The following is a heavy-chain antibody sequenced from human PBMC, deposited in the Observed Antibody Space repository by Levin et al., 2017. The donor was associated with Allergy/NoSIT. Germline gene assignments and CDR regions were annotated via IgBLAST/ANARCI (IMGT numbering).Heavy chain of an antibody. D-gene: IGHD3-3*01. CDR3: ARDHKAYYDFWSGYSGGY. V-gene: IGHV3-74*01. CDR2: INSDGSST. Sequence: GESLKISCAASGFTFSSYWMHWVRQAPGKGLVWVSRINSDGSSTSYADSVKGRFTISRDNAKNTLYLQMNSLRAEDTAVYYCARDHKAYYDFWSGYSGGYWGQGTLVTVSS. CDR1: GFTFSSYW. J-gene: IGHJ4*02.